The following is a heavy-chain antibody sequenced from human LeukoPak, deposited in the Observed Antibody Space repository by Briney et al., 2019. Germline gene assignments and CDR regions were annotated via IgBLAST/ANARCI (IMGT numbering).Heavy chain of an antibody. Sequence: MTAETLSLTCTVSGGSVSGYSWSWVRQPPGKGLEWVGYVYYNGATHYNPYPTSRVSISIDTSNNQFSLKMSSVIAADTDVYYCARDLGHITLGSTYYHNWFDPLGQGTLVTVSS. D-gene: IGHD3-22*01. V-gene: IGHV4-59*02. CDR1: GGSVSGYS. J-gene: IGHJ5*02. CDR3: ARDLGHITLGSTYYHNWFDP. CDR2: VYYNGAT.